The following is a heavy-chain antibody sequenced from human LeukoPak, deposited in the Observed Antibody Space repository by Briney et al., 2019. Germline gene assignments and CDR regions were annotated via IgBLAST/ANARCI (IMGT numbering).Heavy chain of an antibody. D-gene: IGHD3-22*01. J-gene: IGHJ4*02. CDR1: GDSITSHY. V-gene: IGHV4-59*11. CDR2: IYYTWII. Sequence: SETLSLTCNVSGDSITSHYWNWIRQPPGKGLEWIGYIYYTWIIKYNPSLTSRVSMSVDTSKNQFFLKMKSVTAADTAVNHCARSVDLFDNTGPHMMFDYWGQGSLVTVS. CDR3: ARSVDLFDNTGPHMMFDY.